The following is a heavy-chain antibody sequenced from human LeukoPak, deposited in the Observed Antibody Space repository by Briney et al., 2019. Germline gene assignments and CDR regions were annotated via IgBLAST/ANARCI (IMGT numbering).Heavy chain of an antibody. CDR3: ARNFALDY. J-gene: IGHJ4*02. CDR2: IYSGGST. V-gene: IGHV3-53*01. CDR1: GFTFSTYA. Sequence: PGGSLRLSCVASGFTFSTYAMSWVRQAPGKGLEWVSVIYSGGSTYYADSVKGRFTISRDNSKNTLFLQMNSLRAEDTAVYYCARNFALDYWGQGTLVTVSS.